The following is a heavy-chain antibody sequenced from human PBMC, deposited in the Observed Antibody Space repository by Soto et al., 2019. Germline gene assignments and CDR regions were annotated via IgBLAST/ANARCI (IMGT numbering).Heavy chain of an antibody. V-gene: IGHV1-69*06. CDR2: IIPIFGTA. CDR1: GGTFSSYA. Sequence: ASVKVSCKASGGTFSSYAISWVRQAPGQGLEWMGGIIPIFGTANYAQKFQGRVTITADKSTSTAYMELSSLRSEDTAVYYCAREGYDFWSGLFYYYYGMDVWGQGTTVTVSS. D-gene: IGHD3-3*01. J-gene: IGHJ6*02. CDR3: AREGYDFWSGLFYYYYGMDV.